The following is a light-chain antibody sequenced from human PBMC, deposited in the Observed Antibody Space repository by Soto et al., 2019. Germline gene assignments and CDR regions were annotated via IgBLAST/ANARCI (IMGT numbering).Light chain of an antibody. CDR1: QSVRSSY. CDR2: GAS. Sequence: EISVTQSPVTLALSPGERATLSCRSGQSVRSSYLAWYQQKPGPAPRLLIYGASSRATGIPDRFSGSGSGTDFTLTISRLESEDFAVYYCQQYGSSPFTFGPGTKVDIK. CDR3: QQYGSSPFT. V-gene: IGKV3-20*01. J-gene: IGKJ3*01.